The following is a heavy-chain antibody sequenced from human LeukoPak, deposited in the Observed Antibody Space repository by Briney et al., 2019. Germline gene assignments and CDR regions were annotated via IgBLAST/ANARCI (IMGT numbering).Heavy chain of an antibody. CDR3: ASWDWYGYGMDV. J-gene: IGHJ6*02. CDR1: GYTFTSYA. Sequence: ASVKVSCKASGYTFTSYAMHWVRQAPGQRLEWMGWINAGNGNTKYSQKFQGRVTITRDTSASTAYMELSSLRSEDTAVYYCASWDWYGYGMDVWGQGTTVTVSS. CDR2: INAGNGNT. D-gene: IGHD3/OR15-3a*01. V-gene: IGHV1-3*01.